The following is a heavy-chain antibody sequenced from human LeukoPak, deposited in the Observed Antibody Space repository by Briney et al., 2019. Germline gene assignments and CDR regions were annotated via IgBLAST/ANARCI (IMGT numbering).Heavy chain of an antibody. V-gene: IGHV4-59*08. Sequence: SSETLSLTCTLSGGSISSYYWSWIRQPPGKGLEWIGYIYYSGSTNYNPSLKSRVTISVDTSKNQFSLKLSSVTAADTAVYYCARHADYDFWSGPTSGFDPWGQGTLVTVSS. CDR3: ARHADYDFWSGPTSGFDP. CDR1: GGSISSYY. J-gene: IGHJ5*02. CDR2: IYYSGST. D-gene: IGHD3-3*01.